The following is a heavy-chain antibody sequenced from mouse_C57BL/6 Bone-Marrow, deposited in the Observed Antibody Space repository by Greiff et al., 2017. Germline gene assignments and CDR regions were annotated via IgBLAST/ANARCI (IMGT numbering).Heavy chain of an antibody. V-gene: IGHV1-4*01. CDR2: INPSSGYT. CDR3: SRSLYGNPFDF. J-gene: IGHJ2*01. D-gene: IGHD2-1*01. Sequence: QVQLQQSGAELARPGASVKMSCKASGYTFTSYTMHWVKQRPGQGLEWIGYINPSSGYTKYNQKFKDKATLTADKSSSPTYMQLSSLTSEDSAVDYCSRSLYGNPFDFWGQGTTLTVSS. CDR1: GYTFTSYT.